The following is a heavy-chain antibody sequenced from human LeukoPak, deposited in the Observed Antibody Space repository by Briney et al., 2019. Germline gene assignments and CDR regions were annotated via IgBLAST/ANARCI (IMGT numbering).Heavy chain of an antibody. CDR1: GGSISSSSYY. CDR3: ARQLGYCSSTSCYADKVDY. V-gene: IGHV4-39*01. D-gene: IGHD2-2*01. Sequence: SETRSLTCTVSGGSISSSSYYWCWIRQPPGKGLEWIGSIYYSGSTYYNPSLKSRVTISVDTSKNQFSLKLSSVTAADTAVYYCARQLGYCSSTSCYADKVDYWGQGTLVTVSS. J-gene: IGHJ4*02. CDR2: IYYSGST.